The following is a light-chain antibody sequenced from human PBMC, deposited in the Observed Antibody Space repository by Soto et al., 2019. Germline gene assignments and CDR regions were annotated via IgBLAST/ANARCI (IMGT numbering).Light chain of an antibody. J-gene: IGLJ1*01. Sequence: QSALTQPASVSGSPGQSITISCTGTSSDVGAYNHVSWYQQHPGKAPKLMIYEVSNRPSGVSNRFSGSKSGNTASLTISGLQAEDEADYYCSSYTSSSIPYVFGTGTKVT. CDR1: SSDVGAYNH. CDR2: EVS. V-gene: IGLV2-14*01. CDR3: SSYTSSSIPYV.